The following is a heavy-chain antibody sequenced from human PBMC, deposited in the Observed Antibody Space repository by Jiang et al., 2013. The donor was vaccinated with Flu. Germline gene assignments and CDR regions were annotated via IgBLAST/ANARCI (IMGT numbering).Heavy chain of an antibody. V-gene: IGHV4-59*08. Sequence: GSGLVKPSETLSLTCTVSGGSISGYYWSWIRQSPGQGLEWIGSIYYSGNTNYNPSLKSRVTLSVDTSKNQFSLNLTSVTAADTAIYFCARFIPVSKRLDYWGQGSLVTVSS. CDR2: IYYSGNT. CDR1: GGSISGYY. D-gene: IGHD5/OR15-5a*01. J-gene: IGHJ4*02. CDR3: ARFIPVSKRLDY.